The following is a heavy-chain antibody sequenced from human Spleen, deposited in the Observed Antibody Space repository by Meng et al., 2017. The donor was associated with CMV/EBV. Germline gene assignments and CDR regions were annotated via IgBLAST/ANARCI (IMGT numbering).Heavy chain of an antibody. CDR1: GFTFDDYT. D-gene: IGHD4-17*01. J-gene: IGHJ4*02. CDR2: ISWDGGST. Sequence: EVQLVESGGVVVQPGGSLRRACAAAGFTFDDYTMHWVRQAPGKGLEWASLISWDGGSTYYADSVKGRFTISRDNSKNSLYLQMNSLRTEDTALYYCAKDMIVMTTVTTWGYFDYWGQGTLVTVSS. CDR3: AKDMIVMTTVTTWGYFDY. V-gene: IGHV3-43*01.